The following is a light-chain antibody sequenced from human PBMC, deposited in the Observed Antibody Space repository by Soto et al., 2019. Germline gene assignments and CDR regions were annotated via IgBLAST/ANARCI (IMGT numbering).Light chain of an antibody. CDR3: NSYTRSSSVV. V-gene: IGLV2-14*03. CDR1: RSDVGGYDY. Sequence: SALTQPASVSGSPGQSLTISCTGTRSDVGGYDYVSWYQHHPGKAPKLIIYDVTTRPSGVSNRFSGSKSGNTASLTISGLQAEDEADYYCNSYTRSSSVVFGGGTKLTVL. CDR2: DVT. J-gene: IGLJ2*01.